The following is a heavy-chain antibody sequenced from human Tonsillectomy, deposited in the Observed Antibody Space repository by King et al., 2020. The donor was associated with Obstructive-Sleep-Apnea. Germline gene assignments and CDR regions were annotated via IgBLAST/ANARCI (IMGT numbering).Heavy chain of an antibody. CDR2: ISSSSSTI. V-gene: IGHV3-48*04. CDR1: GFTLSSYS. J-gene: IGHJ4*02. CDR3: ARAQQDYFDY. D-gene: IGHD6-13*01. Sequence: VQLVESGGGLVQPGGSLRLSCAASGFTLSSYSMNWVRQAPGKGLEGVSYISSSSSTIYYADSVKGRFTISRDNAKNSLYLQMNSLRAEDTAVYYCARAQQDYFDYWGQGTLVTVSS.